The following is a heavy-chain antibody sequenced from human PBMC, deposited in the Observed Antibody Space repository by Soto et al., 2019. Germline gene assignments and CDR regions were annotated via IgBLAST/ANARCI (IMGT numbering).Heavy chain of an antibody. CDR2: IYHSGST. D-gene: IGHD6-19*01. CDR1: GGSIISSSW. J-gene: IGHJ5*02. V-gene: IGHV4-4*02. Sequence: PSETLSLTCAVSGGSIISSSWWSWVRQPPGKGLEWIGEIYHSGSTNYNPSLKSRVTISVDKSKNQFSLKLSSVTAADTAVYYCARDHSPHVAGTGWFDPWGQGTLVTVSS. CDR3: ARDHSPHVAGTGWFDP.